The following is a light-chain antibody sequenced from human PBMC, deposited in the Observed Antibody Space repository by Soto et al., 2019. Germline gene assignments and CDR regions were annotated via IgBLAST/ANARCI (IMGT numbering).Light chain of an antibody. CDR1: QSINSKS. V-gene: IGKV3-20*01. CDR2: NTS. CDR3: QHYGGSFI. Sequence: EIVLTQSPGTLSLSPGEGATVSCRVSQSINSKSLVWYQRKFSQAPSLLIYNTSIRATAIPDRFSGSGSGTDFTLSISRLEPEDFAVYYCQHYGGSFIFGPGTKVDFK. J-gene: IGKJ3*01.